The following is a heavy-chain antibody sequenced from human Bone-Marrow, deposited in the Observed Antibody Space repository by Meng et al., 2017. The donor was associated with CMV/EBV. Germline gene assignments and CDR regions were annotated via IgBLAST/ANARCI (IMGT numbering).Heavy chain of an antibody. CDR1: GGSFSGYY. D-gene: IGHD2-2*02. CDR3: ARGREYCSSTSCYKGTYYYYYYGMDV. Sequence: SDTLSLTCAVYGGSFSGYYWSWSRQPPGKGLEWIGEINHSGSTNYNPSLKSRVTISVDTSKNQFSLKLSSVTAADTAVYYCARGREYCSSTSCYKGTYYYYYYGMDVWGQGTTVTVSS. J-gene: IGHJ6*02. CDR2: INHSGST. V-gene: IGHV4-34*01.